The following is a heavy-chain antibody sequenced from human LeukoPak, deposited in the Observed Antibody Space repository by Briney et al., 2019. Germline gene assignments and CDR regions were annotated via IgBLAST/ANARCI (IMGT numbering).Heavy chain of an antibody. D-gene: IGHD3-22*01. CDR1: GGTFSSYA. V-gene: IGHV1-69*13. Sequence: ASVEVSCKASGGTFSSYAISWVRQAPGQGLEWMGGVIPIFGTANYAQKFQGRVTITADESTSTAYMELSSLRSEDTAVYYCARRTHPYYDSSGYYYRAFDIWGQGTMVTVSS. CDR3: ARRTHPYYDSSGYYYRAFDI. J-gene: IGHJ3*02. CDR2: VIPIFGTA.